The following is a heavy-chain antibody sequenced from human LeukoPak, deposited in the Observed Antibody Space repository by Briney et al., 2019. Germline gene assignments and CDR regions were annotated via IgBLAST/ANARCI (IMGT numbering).Heavy chain of an antibody. Sequence: GASVKVSCKASGYDFTGFFMHWVRQAPGQGLEWMGWISHNSGGTNYAQKFQGRVTMTRDTSISTAYMELNRLTSDDTAVYYCARDGNFDIWGQGTVVTVSS. D-gene: IGHD4-23*01. CDR2: ISHNSGGT. CDR1: GYDFTGFF. CDR3: ARDGNFDI. V-gene: IGHV1-2*02. J-gene: IGHJ3*02.